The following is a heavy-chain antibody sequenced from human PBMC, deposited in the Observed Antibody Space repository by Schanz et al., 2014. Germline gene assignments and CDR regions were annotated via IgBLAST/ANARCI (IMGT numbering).Heavy chain of an antibody. CDR2: IYSGDNT. V-gene: IGHV3-53*01. CDR3: ARDEGRDGYNLAFDV. J-gene: IGHJ3*01. D-gene: IGHD5-12*01. CDR1: GFTVTSYY. Sequence: DVQVVESGGDLVQPGGSLRLSCAASGFTVTSYYMSWVRQAPGKGLEWVSVIYSGDNTYYADSVKGRFTISRDNSKNTVYLQMNSLRAEDTAVYFCARDEGRDGYNLAFDVWGQGTLVTVSS.